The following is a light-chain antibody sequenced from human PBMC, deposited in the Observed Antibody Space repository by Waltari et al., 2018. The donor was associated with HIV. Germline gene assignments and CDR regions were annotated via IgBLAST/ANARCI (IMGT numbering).Light chain of an antibody. CDR2: KDT. V-gene: IGLV3-25*03. J-gene: IGLJ3*02. CDR3: QSADGSGTWV. CDR1: ALANQH. Sequence: SSELIQPPSVSVSPGQTARITCSGDALANQHVYWYQQKTGQAPVVVIYKDTGRPSGIPGRFSGSSSGTIDTMRISGVQAEDEADYYCQSADGSGTWVFGGGTKLTVL.